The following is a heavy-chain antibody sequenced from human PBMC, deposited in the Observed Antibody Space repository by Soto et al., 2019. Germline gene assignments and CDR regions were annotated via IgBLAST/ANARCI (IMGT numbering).Heavy chain of an antibody. CDR1: GGSISSSSYY. CDR2: IYYRGNT. Sequence: SETLSLTCTVSGGSISSSSYYWGWIRQPPGKGLEWIGSIYYRGNTYYNPSLKSRVTISVDTSKNQFSLKLSSVTAADTAVYYCARLSESILRYFDWLSQYDAFDIWGQGTMVTVSS. J-gene: IGHJ3*02. CDR3: ARLSESILRYFDWLSQYDAFDI. D-gene: IGHD3-9*01. V-gene: IGHV4-39*01.